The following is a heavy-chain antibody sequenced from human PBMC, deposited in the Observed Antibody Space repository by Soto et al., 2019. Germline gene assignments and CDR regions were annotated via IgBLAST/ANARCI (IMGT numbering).Heavy chain of an antibody. CDR3: ARKWGTYSSASLDY. V-gene: IGHV3-30*04. J-gene: IGHJ4*02. D-gene: IGHD6-19*01. Sequence: GALRLPCATSGFSFNPFSINWGPQAPGKGLELVAVMSYDGTNEYYADSVKGRFTSSRDNSKTTVYLQMNSLTPEDTALYYCARKWGTYSSASLDYWGLGTLVTVSS. CDR2: MSYDGTNE. CDR1: GFSFNPFS.